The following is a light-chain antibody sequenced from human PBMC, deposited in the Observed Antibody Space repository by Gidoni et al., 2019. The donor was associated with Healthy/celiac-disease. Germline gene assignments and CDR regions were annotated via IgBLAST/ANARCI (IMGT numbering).Light chain of an antibody. Sequence: EIVLTQSTGTLSLSPGERATLSCRASQSVSSSYLAWYQQKPGQAPRLLIYGASSRATGIPDRFSGSGSGTDFTLTISRLEPEDFAVHYCQQYGSSPWTFGQGTKVEIK. V-gene: IGKV3-20*01. CDR1: QSVSSSY. CDR3: QQYGSSPWT. J-gene: IGKJ1*01. CDR2: GAS.